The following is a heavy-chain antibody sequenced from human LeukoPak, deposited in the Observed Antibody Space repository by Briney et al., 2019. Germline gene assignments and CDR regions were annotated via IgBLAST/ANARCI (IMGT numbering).Heavy chain of an antibody. CDR1: GGTFSNYA. CDR3: ARDRATIVGATYFDY. J-gene: IGHJ4*02. V-gene: IGHV1-69*05. CDR2: IIPVFGTP. D-gene: IGHD1-26*01. Sequence: ASVKVSCKASGGTFSNYAISWVRQAPGQGLEWMGGIIPVFGTPNYAQKFQGSVTITTDESTSTAYMELSSLRSEDSAVYYCARDRATIVGATYFDYWGQGTLVTVSS.